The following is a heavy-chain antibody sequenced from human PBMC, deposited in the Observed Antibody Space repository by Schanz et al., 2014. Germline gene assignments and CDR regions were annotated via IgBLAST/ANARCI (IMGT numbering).Heavy chain of an antibody. D-gene: IGHD2-15*01. J-gene: IGHJ5*01. Sequence: EVQLLESGGGLVQPGESLRLSCAASGFSFSSYTMSWVRQAPGKGLQWVSSLSGDGGTTHYADSVKGRFTISRDNYKNTLYLEMNRLRVDDTAVYYCSKDKQGSRSDDSWGQGTLVTVSS. CDR3: SKDKQGSRSDDS. CDR1: GFSFSSYT. CDR2: LSGDGGTT. V-gene: IGHV3-23*01.